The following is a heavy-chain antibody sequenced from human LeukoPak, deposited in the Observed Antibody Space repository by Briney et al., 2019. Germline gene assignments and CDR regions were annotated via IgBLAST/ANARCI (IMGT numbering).Heavy chain of an antibody. J-gene: IGHJ5*02. CDR1: GGTFISYV. Sequence: SVKVSCKASGGTFISYVISWVRQTPGQGLEWMGGIIPMFDTAHYAQKFQGRVTITADESTSTAYMELSSLRSEDTAVYYCARGAHYSSSWRLNWFDPWGQGTLVTVSS. D-gene: IGHD6-13*01. CDR3: ARGAHYSSSWRLNWFDP. CDR2: IIPMFDTA. V-gene: IGHV1-69*13.